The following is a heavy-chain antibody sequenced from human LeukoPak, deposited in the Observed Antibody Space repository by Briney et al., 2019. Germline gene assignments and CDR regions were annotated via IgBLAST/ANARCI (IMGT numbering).Heavy chain of an antibody. J-gene: IGHJ4*02. CDR1: GGSIISYY. V-gene: IGHV4-4*07. Sequence: SQTLSLTCTVSGGSIISYYWSLIRQTAGKGLEWIGQIHTSGSTNYNPSLKSRVAMSIDTSKNQFSLELSSVTAADTSVYYCAGRAQTTGWSFDYWGQGALVTVSS. CDR2: IHTSGST. CDR3: AGRAQTTGWSFDY. D-gene: IGHD6-19*01.